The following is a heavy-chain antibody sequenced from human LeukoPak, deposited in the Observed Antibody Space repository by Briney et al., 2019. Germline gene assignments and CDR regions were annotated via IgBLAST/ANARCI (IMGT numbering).Heavy chain of an antibody. J-gene: IGHJ4*02. CDR1: GFTFSSYA. CDR3: ASLDPFDY. CDR2: INSDGTKT. Sequence: GGSLRLSCAASGFTFSSYAMSWVRQAPGKGLTWVSRINSDGTKTDYADSVKGRFTISRDNGKNTLYLQMNSLRAEDTAIYYCASLDPFDYWGQGTLVTVSS. V-gene: IGHV3-74*01.